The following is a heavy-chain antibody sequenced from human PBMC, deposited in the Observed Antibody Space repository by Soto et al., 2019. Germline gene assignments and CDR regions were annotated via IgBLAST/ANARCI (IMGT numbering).Heavy chain of an antibody. J-gene: IGHJ4*02. Sequence: SETLSLTCAVTGVSISTADYYWSWIRHHPGKGLEWIGYIYYSGTTYYYPSLESRLTISLDTSKNEFSLSLSSVTDADTAVYYCESIYYILNRGPFDSGGQGTLVTVSS. D-gene: IGHD3-10*01. CDR3: ESIYYILNRGPFDS. CDR1: GVSISTADYY. V-gene: IGHV4-31*11. CDR2: IYYSGTT.